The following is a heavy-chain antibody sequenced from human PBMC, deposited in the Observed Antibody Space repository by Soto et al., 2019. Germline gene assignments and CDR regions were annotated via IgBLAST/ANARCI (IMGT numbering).Heavy chain of an antibody. Sequence: EVQLLESGGGLVQPGGSLRLSCAASGFTFSSYAMSWVRQAPGKGLEWVSAISGSGGSTYYADSVKGRFTISRDNSKNTLYLQMNSLRAEDTAVYYCAKVVGDFWSGYWADYYGMDVWGQGTTLTVSS. CDR1: GFTFSSYA. V-gene: IGHV3-23*01. CDR2: ISGSGGST. D-gene: IGHD3-3*01. CDR3: AKVVGDFWSGYWADYYGMDV. J-gene: IGHJ6*02.